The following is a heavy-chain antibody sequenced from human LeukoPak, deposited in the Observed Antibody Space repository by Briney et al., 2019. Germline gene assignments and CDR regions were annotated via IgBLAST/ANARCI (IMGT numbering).Heavy chain of an antibody. CDR1: GYTFIDYE. J-gene: IGHJ4*02. V-gene: IGHV1-2*02. Sequence: GASVKVSCKXSGYTFIDYEIYWVRQAPGQGLEWMGWINPNSGGTNYAQKFQGRVTLTRDTSISTAYMELSRLRSDDTAVYYCARNRDGLGYWGQGTLVTVFS. D-gene: IGHD5-24*01. CDR3: ARNRDGLGY. CDR2: INPNSGGT.